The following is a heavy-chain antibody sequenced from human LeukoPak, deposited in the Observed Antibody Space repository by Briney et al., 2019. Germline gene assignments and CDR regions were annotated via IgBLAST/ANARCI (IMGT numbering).Heavy chain of an antibody. CDR3: ARLPRTVGAGDYYYMDV. D-gene: IGHD1-26*01. CDR1: SGSISSSSYY. J-gene: IGHJ6*03. Sequence: SSETLSLTCTVSSGSISSSSYYWGWIRQPPGKGLEWIGSIYYSGSTCYNPSLKSRVTISVDTSKNQFSLKLSSVTAADTAVYYCARLPRTVGAGDYYYMDVWGKGTTVTISS. CDR2: IYYSGST. V-gene: IGHV4-39*07.